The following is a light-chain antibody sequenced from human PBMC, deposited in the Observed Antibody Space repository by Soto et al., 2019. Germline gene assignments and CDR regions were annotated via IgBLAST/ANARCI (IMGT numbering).Light chain of an antibody. Sequence: DIQMTQSPSSLSASIGDRVTITCRASQGIIDYVAWFQQKAGKAPKLLIYAASTLQPGVPSLFSGSGSGTDFTLTISSLQPEDVATYYCQKYNTAPQTFGPGTKVEIK. V-gene: IGKV1-27*01. CDR3: QKYNTAPQT. J-gene: IGKJ1*01. CDR2: AAS. CDR1: QGIIDY.